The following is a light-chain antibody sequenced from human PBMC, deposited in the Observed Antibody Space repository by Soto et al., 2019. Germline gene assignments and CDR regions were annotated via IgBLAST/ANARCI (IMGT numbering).Light chain of an antibody. J-gene: IGLJ1*01. V-gene: IGLV2-11*01. Sequence: QSALTQPRSVSGSPGQSVTISCTGTSSDVGGYNYVSWYQQHPGKAPKLMIYDVTKRPSGVPDRFSGSKSGNTASLTISGLQAEDEADYYCSSYTSSSTLPYVFGTGTKLTVL. CDR3: SSYTSSSTLPYV. CDR2: DVT. CDR1: SSDVGGYNY.